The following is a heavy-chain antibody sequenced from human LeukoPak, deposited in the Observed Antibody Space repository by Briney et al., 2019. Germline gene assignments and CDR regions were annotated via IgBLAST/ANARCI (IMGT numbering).Heavy chain of an antibody. J-gene: IGHJ4*02. CDR3: VTYYYGSSAPKRNY. Sequence: SETLSLTCAVYGGSFSDYFWSWIRQPPGKGLEWIGEISHSGSTTYNPSLRSRVTISGDTSKKQFSLKLSSVAAADTAVYYCVTYYYGSSAPKRNYWGQGILVTVSS. CDR2: ISHSGST. V-gene: IGHV4-34*01. D-gene: IGHD3-22*01. CDR1: GGSFSDYF.